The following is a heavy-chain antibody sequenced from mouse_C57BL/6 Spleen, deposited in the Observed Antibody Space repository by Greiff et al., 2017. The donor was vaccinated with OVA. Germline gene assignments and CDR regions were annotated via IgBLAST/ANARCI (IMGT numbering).Heavy chain of an antibody. CDR3: ASSYYYGSSYDYYAMDY. CDR2: IDPSDSYT. D-gene: IGHD1-1*01. CDR1: GYTFTSYW. J-gene: IGHJ4*01. Sequence: QVQLQQPGAELVMPGASVKLSCKASGYTFTSYWMHWVKQRPGQGLEWIGEIDPSDSYTNYNQKFKGKSTLTVDKSSSTAYMQLSSLTSEDSAVYYCASSYYYGSSYDYYAMDYWGQGTSVTVSS. V-gene: IGHV1-69*01.